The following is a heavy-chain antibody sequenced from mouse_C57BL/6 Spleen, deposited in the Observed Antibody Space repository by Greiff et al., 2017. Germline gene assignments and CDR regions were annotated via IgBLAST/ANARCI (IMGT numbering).Heavy chain of an antibody. J-gene: IGHJ3*01. Sequence: EVKLVESGPELVKPGASVKMSCKASGYTFTDYNMHWVKQSHGKSLEWIGYINPNNGGTSYNQKFKGKATLTVNKSSSTAYMELRSLTSEDSAVYYCARSGYSNYLAWFAYWGQGTLVTVSA. CDR2: INPNNGGT. V-gene: IGHV1-22*01. CDR3: ARSGYSNYLAWFAY. D-gene: IGHD2-5*01. CDR1: GYTFTDYN.